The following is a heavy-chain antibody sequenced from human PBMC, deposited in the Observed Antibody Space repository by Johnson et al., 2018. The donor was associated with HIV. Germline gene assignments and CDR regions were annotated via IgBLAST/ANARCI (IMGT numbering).Heavy chain of an antibody. CDR2: LSSGGDT. CDR1: GLSVSNNY. Sequence: VQLVESGGGLVQPGGSLRLSCAASGLSVSNNYMTWVRQAPGKGLEWVSVLSSGGDTWYAGSVTGRFTISRDNSKNTLYLQMNSLRAEDTAVYYCARGCRDGYTCDVFDIWGQGTMVTVSS. V-gene: IGHV3-66*01. CDR3: ARGCRDGYTCDVFDI. J-gene: IGHJ3*02. D-gene: IGHD5-24*01.